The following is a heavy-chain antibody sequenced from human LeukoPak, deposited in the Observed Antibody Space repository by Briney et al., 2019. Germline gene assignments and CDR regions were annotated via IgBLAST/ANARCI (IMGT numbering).Heavy chain of an antibody. J-gene: IGHJ4*02. CDR2: IWYDGSNK. CDR3: ARARGVSTGYRPIDY. CDR1: GFTFSTSG. Sequence: GRSLRLSCAAPGFTFSTSGMHWVRQAPGKGLEWVAVIWYDGSNKHYAESVKGRFSISRDNSKSTLYLQMNSLRAEDTAVYYCARARGVSTGYRPIDYWGQGTLVTVSS. D-gene: IGHD3-22*01. V-gene: IGHV3-33*01.